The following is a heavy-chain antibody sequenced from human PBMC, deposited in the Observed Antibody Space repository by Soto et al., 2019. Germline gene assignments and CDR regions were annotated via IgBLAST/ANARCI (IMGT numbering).Heavy chain of an antibody. V-gene: IGHV4-31*03. D-gene: IGHD4-17*01. Sequence: QVQLQESGPGLVKPSQTLSLTCTVSGGSISSGGYYWSWIRQHPGKGLEWIGYIYYSGSTYYNPSLKIRVTIAVDTSKNQSALKLSSVTAADTAVYYCASRHDYGGKGWYFDLWGRGTLVTVSS. CDR1: GGSISSGGYY. J-gene: IGHJ2*01. CDR2: IYYSGST. CDR3: ASRHDYGGKGWYFDL.